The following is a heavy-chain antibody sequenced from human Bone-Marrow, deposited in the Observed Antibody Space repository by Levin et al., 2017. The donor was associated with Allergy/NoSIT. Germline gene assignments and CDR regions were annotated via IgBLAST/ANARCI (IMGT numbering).Heavy chain of an antibody. CDR3: ARGTVFGVDTGYYYFDF. J-gene: IGHJ4*02. CDR2: VYSSANT. Sequence: GSLRLSCNVSDGSVSSVGYYWTWIRQPPGKGLEWIGYVYSSANTNYNPSLKSRVNISVDRSKSQVSLTLRSVTAADTAVYYCARGTVFGVDTGYYYFDFWGQGNPVTVSS. D-gene: IGHD3-3*01. V-gene: IGHV4-61*08. CDR1: DGSVSSVGYY.